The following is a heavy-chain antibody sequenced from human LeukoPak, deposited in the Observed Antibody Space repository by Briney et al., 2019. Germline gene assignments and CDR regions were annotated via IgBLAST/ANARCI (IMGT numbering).Heavy chain of an antibody. CDR3: ARVTTVTRSPWSWGPKKIGQEVNWFDP. CDR2: ISPYNADT. D-gene: IGHD4-17*01. Sequence: GASVKVSCKASGYTFSDYSITWVRQAPGQGLEWMGWISPYNADTNYAQNFQDRVTMTTDRSTRTAYMEPRNLRSDDTAVYYCARVTTVTRSPWSWGPKKIGQEVNWFDPWGQGTLITVS. J-gene: IGHJ5*02. CDR1: GYTFSDYS. V-gene: IGHV1-18*01.